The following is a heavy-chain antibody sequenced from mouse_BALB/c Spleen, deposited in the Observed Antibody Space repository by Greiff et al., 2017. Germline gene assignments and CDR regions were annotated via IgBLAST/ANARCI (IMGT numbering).Heavy chain of an antibody. Sequence: DVMLVESGGGLVQPGGSMKLSCVASGFTFSNYWMNWVRQSPEKGLEWVAEIRLKSNNYATHYAESVKGRFTISRDDSKSSVYLQMNNLRAEDTGIYYCTRPMLEGDWFAYWGQGTLVTVSA. CDR1: GFTFSNYW. CDR3: TRPMLEGDWFAY. CDR2: IRLKSNNYAT. V-gene: IGHV6-6*02. J-gene: IGHJ3*01.